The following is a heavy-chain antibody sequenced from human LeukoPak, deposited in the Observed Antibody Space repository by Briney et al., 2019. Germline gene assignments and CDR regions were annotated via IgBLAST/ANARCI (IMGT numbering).Heavy chain of an antibody. V-gene: IGHV1-2*02. CDR2: INPNSGGT. J-gene: IGHJ4*02. CDR1: GYTFTGYY. CDR3: ARRGNAITGTTSGVDY. Sequence: WASVKVSCKVSGYTFTGYYMHWVRQAPGQGLEWMGWINPNSGGTNYAQKFQGRVTMTRDTSISTAYMELSRLRSDDTAVYYCARRGNAITGTTSGVDYWGQGTLVTVSS. D-gene: IGHD1-7*01.